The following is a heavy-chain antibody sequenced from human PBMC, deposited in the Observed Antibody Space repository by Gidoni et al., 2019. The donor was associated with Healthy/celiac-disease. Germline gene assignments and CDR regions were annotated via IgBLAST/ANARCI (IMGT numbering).Heavy chain of an antibody. Sequence: EVQLVESGGGLVKPGGSLRLTCAASGFTFSSYSMNWVRQAPGKGLEWVSSSSSSSSDIYYADSVKGRFTISRDNAKNSLYLQMNSLRAEDTAVYYCAREGRGYYFDYWGQGTLVTVSS. D-gene: IGHD1-26*01. CDR2: SSSSSSDI. J-gene: IGHJ4*02. CDR3: AREGRGYYFDY. V-gene: IGHV3-21*01. CDR1: GFTFSSYS.